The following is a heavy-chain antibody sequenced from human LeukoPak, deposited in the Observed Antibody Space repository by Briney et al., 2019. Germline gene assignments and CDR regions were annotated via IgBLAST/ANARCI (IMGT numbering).Heavy chain of an antibody. CDR1: GYTFTGYY. CDR2: INPNSGGT. J-gene: IGHJ4*02. D-gene: IGHD3-9*01. Sequence: ASVKVSCKASGYTFTGYYMHWVRQAPGQGLEWMGWINPNSGGTNYAQKFQGRVTMTRDTSISTAYMELSRLRSDDTAVYYCAREVPVYDILTYKYYFDYWGQGTLVTVSS. V-gene: IGHV1-2*02. CDR3: AREVPVYDILTYKYYFDY.